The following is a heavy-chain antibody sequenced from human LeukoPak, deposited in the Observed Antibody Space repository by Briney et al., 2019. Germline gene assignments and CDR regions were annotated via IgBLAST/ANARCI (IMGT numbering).Heavy chain of an antibody. J-gene: IGHJ4*02. CDR1: GFTFSSYS. CDR3: AREQPYYDILTGFDY. CDR2: ISSSSTI. V-gene: IGHV3-48*04. D-gene: IGHD3-9*01. Sequence: PGGSLRLSCAASGFTFSSYSMNWVRQAPGKGLEWVSYISSSSTIYYADSVKGRFTISRDNAKNSLYLQMNSLRAEDTAVYYCAREQPYYDILTGFDYWGQGTLVTVSS.